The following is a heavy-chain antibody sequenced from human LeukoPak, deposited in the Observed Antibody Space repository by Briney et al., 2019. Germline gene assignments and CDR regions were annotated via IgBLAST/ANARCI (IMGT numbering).Heavy chain of an antibody. D-gene: IGHD6-19*01. CDR2: IYHSGST. CDR3: ARERAVAGSNWFDP. V-gene: IGHV4-4*02. Sequence: SETLSLTCAVSGGSISSSNWWSWVRQPPGKGLEWIGEIYHSGSTNYNPSLKSRVTISVDKSKNQFSLKLSSVTAADTAVYYCARERAVAGSNWFDPWGQGTLVTVSS. CDR1: GGSISSSNW. J-gene: IGHJ5*02.